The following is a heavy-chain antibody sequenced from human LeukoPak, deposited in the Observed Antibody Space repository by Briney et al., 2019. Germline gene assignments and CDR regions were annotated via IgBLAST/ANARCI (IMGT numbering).Heavy chain of an antibody. D-gene: IGHD3-22*01. Sequence: KTSETLSLTCTVSGGSISSGGYSWSWIRQHPGKGLEWIGYIYYSGSTYYNPSLKSRVTISVDTSKNQFSLKLSSVTAADTAVYYCARDNRRYYYDSSGYYDYWGQGTLVTVSS. CDR3: ARDNRRYYYDSSGYYDY. CDR2: IYYSGST. V-gene: IGHV4-31*03. J-gene: IGHJ4*02. CDR1: GGSISSGGYS.